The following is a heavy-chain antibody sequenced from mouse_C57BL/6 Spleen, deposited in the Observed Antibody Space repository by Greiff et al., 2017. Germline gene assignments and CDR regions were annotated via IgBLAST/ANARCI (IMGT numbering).Heavy chain of an antibody. V-gene: IGHV5-9-1*02. CDR3: TRDRDYGSSYDYAMDY. J-gene: IGHJ4*01. Sequence: EVKVVESGEGLVKPGGSLKLSCAASGFTFSSYAMSWVRQTPEKRLEWVAYISSGGDYIYYADTVKGRFTISRDNARNTLYLQMSSLKSEDTAMYYCTRDRDYGSSYDYAMDYWGQGTSVTVSS. D-gene: IGHD1-1*01. CDR1: GFTFSSYA. CDR2: ISSGGDYI.